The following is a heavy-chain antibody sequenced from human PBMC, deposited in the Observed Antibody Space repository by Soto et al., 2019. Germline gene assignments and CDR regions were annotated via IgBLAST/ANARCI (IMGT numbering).Heavy chain of an antibody. Sequence: QVQLVQSGAEVKKPESSVRVSCKASGGTFNNYAITWVRQAPGQGLEWMGGTIPMFGTTNYAEKFQGRVTITADESTNTAYMELSSLRSEETAVYYCTRCRIRYHSIGFYLGIDGMDVWGQGTTVIVSS. V-gene: IGHV1-69*12. D-gene: IGHD3-22*01. CDR1: GGTFNNYA. CDR2: TIPMFGTT. J-gene: IGHJ6*02. CDR3: TRCRIRYHSIGFYLGIDGMDV.